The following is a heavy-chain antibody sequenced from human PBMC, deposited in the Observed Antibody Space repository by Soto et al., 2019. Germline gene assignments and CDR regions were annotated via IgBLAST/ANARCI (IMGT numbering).Heavy chain of an antibody. D-gene: IGHD5-18*01. V-gene: IGHV4-30-4*01. CDR2: IYYSGST. J-gene: IGHJ6*02. CDR3: ASASPVVTDV. CDR1: GGSISSGDYY. Sequence: QVQLQESGPGLVKPSQTLSLTCTVSGGSISSGDYYWSWIRQPPGKGLEWIGFIYYSGSTYYHQSLKSRFTFSVDTSKNQFSLKLSSVTAADTAVYYCASASPVVTDVWGQGTTVTVSS.